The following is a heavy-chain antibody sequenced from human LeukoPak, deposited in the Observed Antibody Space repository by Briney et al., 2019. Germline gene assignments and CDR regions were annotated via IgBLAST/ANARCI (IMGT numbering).Heavy chain of an antibody. CDR3: VKDLRLDLHLDTFHI. Sequence: GGSLRLSCAASGFTFDDFAMHWVRQPPGKGLQWISSISWDSGSSVYADSVKGRFSISRDNAKNSLYLQMHSLAPEDTALYYCVKDLRLDLHLDTFHIWGQGTMATVS. CDR2: ISWDSGSS. D-gene: IGHD1-7*01. J-gene: IGHJ3*02. V-gene: IGHV3-9*01. CDR1: GFTFDDFA.